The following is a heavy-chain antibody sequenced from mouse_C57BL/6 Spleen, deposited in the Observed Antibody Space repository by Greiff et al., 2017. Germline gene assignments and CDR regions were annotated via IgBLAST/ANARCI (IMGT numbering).Heavy chain of an antibody. Sequence: QVQLQQPGAELVMPGASVKLSCKASGYTFTSYWMHWVKQRPGQGLEWIGEIDPSDSFTNYNQKFKGKSTLTVDKSSSTAYMQLSSLTSDDSAVYYCARGGYYGSSSFDYWGQGTTLTVSS. V-gene: IGHV1-69*01. CDR2: IDPSDSFT. J-gene: IGHJ2*01. D-gene: IGHD1-1*01. CDR1: GYTFTSYW. CDR3: ARGGYYGSSSFDY.